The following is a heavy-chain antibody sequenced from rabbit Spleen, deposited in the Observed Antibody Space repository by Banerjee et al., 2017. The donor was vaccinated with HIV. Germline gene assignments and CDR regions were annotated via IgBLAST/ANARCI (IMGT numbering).Heavy chain of an antibody. CDR3: ARDGAGGSYFAL. D-gene: IGHD8-1*01. J-gene: IGHJ4*01. CDR2: IYPAYGTT. V-gene: IGHV1S47*01. Sequence: QEQLVESGGGLVTLGGSLTLSCKVSGIDFSSYGISWVRQAPGKGLEWIAYIYPAYGTTDYANWVNGRFTISLDNAQNTVFLQMTSLTVADTGTYFCARDGAGGSYFALWGPGTLVTVS. CDR1: GIDFSSYG.